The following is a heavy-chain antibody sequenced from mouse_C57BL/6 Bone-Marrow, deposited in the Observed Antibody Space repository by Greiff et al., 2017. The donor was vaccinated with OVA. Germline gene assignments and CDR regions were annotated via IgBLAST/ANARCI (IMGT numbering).Heavy chain of an antibody. D-gene: IGHD2-4*01. CDR1: GYTFTSYW. CDR3: ARYHYDYDVRAMDY. CDR2: INPSNGGT. Sequence: QVQLQQSGTELVKPGASVKLSCKASGYTFTSYWMHWVKQRPGQGLEWIGKINPSNGGTNYNEKFKSKATLTVDKSSSTADMQISSLTSEDSAVYYCARYHYDYDVRAMDYWGQGTSVTVSS. J-gene: IGHJ4*01. V-gene: IGHV1-53*01.